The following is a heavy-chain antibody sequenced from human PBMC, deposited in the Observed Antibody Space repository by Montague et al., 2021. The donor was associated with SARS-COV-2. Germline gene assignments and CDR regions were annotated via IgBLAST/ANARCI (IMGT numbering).Heavy chain of an antibody. CDR1: GGSFSGYY. D-gene: IGHD2-15*01. J-gene: IGHJ6*03. V-gene: IGHV4-34*01. Sequence: SETLSLTSAVHGGSFSGYYWNWIRQRPGKGLEWIGEINHGGSTNYNPSLKNRLTISADTSKNQFSLKLTSVAATDTAVYYCARLRDGVVPSPILGIGPYFTYYYMDVWGKGTTVTVS. CDR2: INHGGST. CDR3: ARLRDGVVPSPILGIGPYFTYYYMDV.